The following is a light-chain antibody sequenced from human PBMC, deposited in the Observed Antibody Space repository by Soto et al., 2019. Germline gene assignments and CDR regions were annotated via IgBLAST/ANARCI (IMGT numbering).Light chain of an antibody. V-gene: IGKV1-5*03. J-gene: IGKJ1*01. CDR2: KAS. CDR3: YHYYGYSDA. CDR1: QTISSW. Sequence: DIQMTQAPSTLSGSVGDRVTITCRASQTISSWLALYQQKPWKAPKLLIYKASTLHSGVPSRSSGSGSVTEFTLTVTVLEADAFATHYCYHYYGYSDAFGHGTKLERK.